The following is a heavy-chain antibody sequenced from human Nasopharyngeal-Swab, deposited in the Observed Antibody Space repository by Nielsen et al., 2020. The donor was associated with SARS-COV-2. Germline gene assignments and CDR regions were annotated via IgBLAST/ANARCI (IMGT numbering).Heavy chain of an antibody. V-gene: IGHV4-59*08. D-gene: IGHD3-3*01. CDR3: ARLPYDFWSGSRGAFDI. Sequence: SEILSLTCTVSGGSISSYYWSWIRQPPGKGLEWIGYIYYSGSTNYNPSLKSRVTISVDTSKNPFSLKLSSVTAADTAVYYCARLPYDFWSGSRGAFDIWGQGTMVTVSS. CDR2: IYYSGST. CDR1: GGSISSYY. J-gene: IGHJ3*02.